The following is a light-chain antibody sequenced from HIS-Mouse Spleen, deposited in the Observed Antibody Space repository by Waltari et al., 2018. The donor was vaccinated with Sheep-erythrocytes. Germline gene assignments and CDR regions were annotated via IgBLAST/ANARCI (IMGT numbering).Light chain of an antibody. CDR1: SSDVGGYKY. J-gene: IGLJ2*01. Sequence: QSALTQPASVSGSPGQSITISCTGTSSDVGGYKYVSWYQQHPGKAPKLMIYEVSNRNSGVSNRFSGSKSGNTASLTISGLQAEDEADYYCSSYTSSSTLVFGGGTKLTVL. CDR2: EVS. V-gene: IGLV2-14*01. CDR3: SSYTSSSTLV.